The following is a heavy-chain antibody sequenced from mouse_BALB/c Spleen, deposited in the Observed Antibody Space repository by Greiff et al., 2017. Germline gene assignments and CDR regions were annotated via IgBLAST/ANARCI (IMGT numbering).Heavy chain of an antibody. CDR1: GYTFTDYE. CDR3: ARLRYAMDY. J-gene: IGHJ4*01. Sequence: QVQLKESGAELVRPGASVTLSCKPSGYTFTDYEMHWVKQTPVHGLEWIGAIDPETGGTAYNQKFKGKATLTADKSSSTAYMELRSLTSEDSAVYDCARLRYAMDYWGQGTSVTVSS. V-gene: IGHV1-15*01. CDR2: IDPETGGT.